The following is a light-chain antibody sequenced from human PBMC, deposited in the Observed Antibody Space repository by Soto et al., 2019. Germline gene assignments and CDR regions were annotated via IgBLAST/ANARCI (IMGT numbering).Light chain of an antibody. Sequence: QSVLTQPASVSGSPGQSITISCTGTGSDVGGYKYVSWYQQHPGKAPKLMIYEVSNRPSGVSNRFSGSKPGITASLTISGLQAEDEADYYCSSYTSSSLGVFGTGTKVTV. V-gene: IGLV2-14*01. CDR3: SSYTSSSLGV. J-gene: IGLJ1*01. CDR1: GSDVGGYKY. CDR2: EVS.